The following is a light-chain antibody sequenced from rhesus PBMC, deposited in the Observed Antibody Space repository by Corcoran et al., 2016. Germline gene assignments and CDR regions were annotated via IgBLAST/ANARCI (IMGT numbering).Light chain of an antibody. Sequence: DIQMTQSPSSLSASVGDTVTITCRASQDINNYLAWYQQKQGKAPKPLMFYAANLESGVPSRFSGTGSGTDFILPISSLQPEDFAIYYCQQHNSSPYRFGPGTKVGIK. CDR3: QQHNSSPYR. CDR1: QDINNY. CDR2: YAA. V-gene: IGKV1S14*01. J-gene: IGKJ2*01.